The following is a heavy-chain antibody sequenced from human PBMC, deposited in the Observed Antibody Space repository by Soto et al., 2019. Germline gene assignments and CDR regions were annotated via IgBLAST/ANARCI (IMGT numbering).Heavy chain of an antibody. CDR1: GGTFSSYA. CDR2: IIPIFGTA. D-gene: IGHD2-2*03. Sequence: QVQLVQSGAEVKKPGSSVKVSCKASGGTFSSYAISWVRQAPGQGLEWMGGIIPIFGTANYAEKFQGRVTITADESTSTAYMELSSLRSEDTAVYYCARTGYCSSTSCYPDYWGQGTLVTVSS. CDR3: ARTGYCSSTSCYPDY. J-gene: IGHJ4*02. V-gene: IGHV1-69*01.